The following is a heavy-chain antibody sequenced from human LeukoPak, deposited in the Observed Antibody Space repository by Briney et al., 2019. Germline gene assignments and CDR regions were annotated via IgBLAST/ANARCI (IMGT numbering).Heavy chain of an antibody. J-gene: IGHJ4*02. Sequence: SETLSLTCTVSGGSISGYTWSWIRQPAGEGLEWIGRIYASGSTNYNPSLQGRVTMSVDTSRGQFFLMVHSVTAADTAVYHCARGVVGATAFAYWGQGTVVTASS. CDR1: GGSISGYT. CDR3: ARGVVGATAFAY. V-gene: IGHV4-4*07. CDR2: IYASGST. D-gene: IGHD1-26*01.